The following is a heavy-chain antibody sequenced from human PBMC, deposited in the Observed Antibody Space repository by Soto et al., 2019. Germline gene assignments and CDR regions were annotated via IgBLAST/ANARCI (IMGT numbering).Heavy chain of an antibody. Sequence: GGSLRISCAASGFPFSSYAMSWVRQAPGKGLEWVSAISGNGAETSYAGSVRGRFTISRDNSRDTLYLQMNSLRADDTAVYYCGIERRCNGWFVCIYWGQRILVTVSS. J-gene: IGHJ4*02. V-gene: IGHV3-23*01. D-gene: IGHD6-19*01. CDR3: GIERRCNGWFVCIY. CDR2: ISGNGAET. CDR1: GFPFSSYA.